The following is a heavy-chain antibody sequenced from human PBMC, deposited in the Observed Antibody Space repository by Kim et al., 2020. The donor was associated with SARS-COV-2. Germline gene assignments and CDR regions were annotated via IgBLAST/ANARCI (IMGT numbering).Heavy chain of an antibody. J-gene: IGHJ4*02. V-gene: IGHV3-15*01. Sequence: GGSLRLSCAGSGFFFVDAWMTWVRQTPGKGLEWVGRLKSNADGGTADYAEAVKGRFTISRDDSKNTLFLQMDSLKMDDTGVYYCVHLRGLGDDWGQGTPV. CDR2: LKSNADGGTA. D-gene: IGHD3-16*01. CDR3: VHLRGLGDD. CDR1: GFFFVDAW.